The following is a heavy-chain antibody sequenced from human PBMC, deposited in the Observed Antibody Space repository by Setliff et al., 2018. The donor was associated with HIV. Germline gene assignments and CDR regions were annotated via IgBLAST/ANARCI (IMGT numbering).Heavy chain of an antibody. V-gene: IGHV1-2*02. J-gene: IGHJ4*02. D-gene: IGHD3-22*01. CDR1: GYDFRRYG. CDR3: ARDYYDSSGYTFFPGLPDY. Sequence: GASVKVSCKTSGYDFRRYGIAWVRQAPGQGLEWMGWINPNSGGTTYAQKFQGRVTMTRDTSISTAYMELSMLRSDDTAVYYCARDYYDSSGYTFFPGLPDYWGQGTLVTVSS. CDR2: INPNSGGT.